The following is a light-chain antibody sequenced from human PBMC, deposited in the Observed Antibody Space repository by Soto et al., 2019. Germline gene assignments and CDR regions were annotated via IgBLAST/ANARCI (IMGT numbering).Light chain of an antibody. CDR2: GNS. CDR3: QSYDSSLSGGV. Sequence: QSVLTQPPSVSGAPGQRVTISCTGSSSNIGAGSDAHWYQQVPGTAPRVLIYGNSVRPSGVPDRFSGSKSGTSASLAITGLQAEDEADYYCQSYDSSLSGGVFGGGTQLTVL. CDR1: SSNIGAGSD. J-gene: IGLJ3*02. V-gene: IGLV1-40*01.